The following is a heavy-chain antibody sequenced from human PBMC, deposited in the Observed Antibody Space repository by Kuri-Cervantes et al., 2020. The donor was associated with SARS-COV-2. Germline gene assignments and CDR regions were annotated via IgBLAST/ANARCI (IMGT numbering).Heavy chain of an antibody. J-gene: IGHJ3*02. D-gene: IGHD6-19*01. V-gene: IGHV4-38-2*01. Sequence: GSLRLSCAVSGYSISSGYYWGWIRQHPGKGLEWIGSIYHSGSTYYNPSLKSRVTISVDTSKNQFSLKLSSVTAADTAVYYCARQYLAVAPNAFDIWGQGTMVTVSS. CDR2: IYHSGST. CDR3: ARQYLAVAPNAFDI. CDR1: GYSISSGYY.